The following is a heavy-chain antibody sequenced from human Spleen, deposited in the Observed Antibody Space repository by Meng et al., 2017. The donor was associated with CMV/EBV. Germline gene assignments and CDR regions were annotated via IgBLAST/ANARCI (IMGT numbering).Heavy chain of an antibody. J-gene: IGHJ3*02. Sequence: GESLKISCAASGFTVSSNYMSWVRQAPGKGLEWVSVIYSGGSTYYADSVKGRFTISRDNAKNSLYLQVNSLRAEDTALYHCARVAVAATWADGFDIWGQGTMVTVSS. V-gene: IGHV3-53*01. CDR3: ARVAVAATWADGFDI. CDR1: GFTVSSNY. CDR2: IYSGGST. D-gene: IGHD6-19*01.